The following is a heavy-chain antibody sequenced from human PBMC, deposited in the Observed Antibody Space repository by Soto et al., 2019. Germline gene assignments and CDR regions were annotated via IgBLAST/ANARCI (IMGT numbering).Heavy chain of an antibody. Sequence: PGGSLRLSCAASGFTFSRYWMSWVRQAPGKGLECVANIKEDGSETYYVDSVKGRFTISRDNAKNSLYLQMNSLRAEDTAVYYCARDLGYYFDYCGQGTLVTVSS. J-gene: IGHJ4*02. V-gene: IGHV3-7*04. CDR1: GFTFSRYW. D-gene: IGHD5-12*01. CDR2: IKEDGSET. CDR3: ARDLGYYFDY.